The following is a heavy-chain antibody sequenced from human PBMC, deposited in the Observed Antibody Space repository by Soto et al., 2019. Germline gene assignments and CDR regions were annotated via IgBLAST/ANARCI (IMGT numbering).Heavy chain of an antibody. CDR1: GGSISSGGYS. D-gene: IGHD3-10*01. CDR2: IYHSGST. J-gene: IGHJ5*02. CDR3: ARLLGGSGRVGLDP. Sequence: SETLSLTCAVSGGSISSGGYSWSWIRQPPGKGLEWIGYIYHSGSTYYNPSLKSRVTISVDRSKNQFSLKLSSVTAADTAVYYCARLLGGSGRVGLDPWGQGTLVTVSS. V-gene: IGHV4-30-2*01.